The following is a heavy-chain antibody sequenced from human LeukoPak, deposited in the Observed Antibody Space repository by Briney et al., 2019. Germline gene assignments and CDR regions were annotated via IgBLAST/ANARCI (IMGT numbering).Heavy chain of an antibody. Sequence: SVKVSCKASGGTFSSYAISWVRPAPGQGLEWMGRIIPIFGTANYAQKFQGRVTITTDESTSTAYMELSSLRSEDTAVYYCARDEVSSSWHDDRRLDYWGQGTLVTVSS. CDR2: IIPIFGTA. CDR3: ARDEVSSSWHDDRRLDY. J-gene: IGHJ4*02. D-gene: IGHD6-13*01. V-gene: IGHV1-69*05. CDR1: GGTFSSYA.